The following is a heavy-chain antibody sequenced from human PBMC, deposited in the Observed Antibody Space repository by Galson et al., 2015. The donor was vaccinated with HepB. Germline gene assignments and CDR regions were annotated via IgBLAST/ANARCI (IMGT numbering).Heavy chain of an antibody. V-gene: IGHV5-51*03. Sequence: QSGAEVKKPGESLKISCKGSGYSFTSYWIGWVRQMPGKGLEWMGIIYPGDSDTRYSPSFQGQVTISADKSISTAYLQWSSLKASDPAIYYCARPSGGRRWGGEYFQHWGQGPLVTVSS. CDR2: IYPGDSDT. D-gene: IGHD7-27*01. J-gene: IGHJ1*01. CDR1: GYSFTSYW. CDR3: ARPSGGRRWGGEYFQH.